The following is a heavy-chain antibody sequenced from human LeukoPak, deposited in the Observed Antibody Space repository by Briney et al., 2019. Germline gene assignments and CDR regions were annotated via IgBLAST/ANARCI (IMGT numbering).Heavy chain of an antibody. CDR1: GSNFTFYW. CDR2: IYPGHSDT. D-gene: IGHD4-17*01. Sequence: GGSLKTSCQCSGSNFTFYWIGWGRPGPGKGLEWRGIIYPGHSDTRYSPSFQGQVTISADKSISTAYLQWSSLKASDTAMYYCASSTYGDYYMDVWGKGTTVTVSS. CDR3: ASSTYGDYYMDV. V-gene: IGHV5-51*01. J-gene: IGHJ6*03.